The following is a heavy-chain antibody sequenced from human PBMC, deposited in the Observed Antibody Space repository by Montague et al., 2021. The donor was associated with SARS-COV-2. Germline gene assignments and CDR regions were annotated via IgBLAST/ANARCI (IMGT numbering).Heavy chain of an antibody. J-gene: IGHJ4*02. CDR2: INHSGST. Sequence: SETLSLTCAVYGGSFSGYYWSWIRQPPGKGLEWIGEINHSGSTNYNPSLKSRVTISVDTSKNQFSLKLSSVTAADTAVYYCARGHYSSSWYGIRYYFEYWGQGTLVTVSS. CDR1: GGSFSGYY. D-gene: IGHD6-13*01. CDR3: ARGHYSSSWYGIRYYFEY. V-gene: IGHV4-34*01.